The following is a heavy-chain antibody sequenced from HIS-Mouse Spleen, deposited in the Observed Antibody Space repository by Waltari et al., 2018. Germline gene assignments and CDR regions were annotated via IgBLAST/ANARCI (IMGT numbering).Heavy chain of an antibody. CDR3: AREIPYSSSWYDWYFDL. CDR2: IYYRGST. D-gene: IGHD6-13*01. Sequence: QLQLQESGPGLVKPSETLSLTCTVSGGSISSSSYYVGWIRQPPGKGLEWIGSIYYRGSTYYNPSLKSRVTISVDTSKNQFSLKLSSVTAADTAVYYCAREIPYSSSWYDWYFDLWGRGTLVTVSS. J-gene: IGHJ2*01. CDR1: GGSISSSSYY. V-gene: IGHV4-39*07.